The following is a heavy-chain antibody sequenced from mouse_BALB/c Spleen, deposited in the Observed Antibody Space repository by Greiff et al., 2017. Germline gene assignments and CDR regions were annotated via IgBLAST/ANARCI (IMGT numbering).Heavy chain of an antibody. Sequence: EVMLVESGGGLVKPGGSLKLSCAASGFTFSSYAMSWVRQSPEKRLEWVAEISSGGSYTYYPDTVTGRFTISRDNAKNTLYLEMSSLRSEDTAMYYCARGYYGSSYGGFYYAMDYWGQGTSVTVSS. CDR1: GFTFSSYA. D-gene: IGHD1-1*01. V-gene: IGHV5-9-4*01. J-gene: IGHJ4*01. CDR2: ISSGGSYT. CDR3: ARGYYGSSYGGFYYAMDY.